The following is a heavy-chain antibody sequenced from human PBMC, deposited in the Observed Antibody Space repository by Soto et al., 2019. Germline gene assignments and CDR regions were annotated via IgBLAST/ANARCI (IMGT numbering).Heavy chain of an antibody. CDR2: IYYSGST. J-gene: IGHJ4*02. D-gene: IGHD3-10*01. Sequence: PSETLSLTCTVSGGSVSSGSYYWSWIRQPPGKGLEWIGYIYYSGSTYYNPSLKSRVTISVDTSKNQFSLKLSSVTAADTAVYYCPRNPRRKSARPRFVDYWGQGTLVTVSS. CDR1: GGSVSSGSYY. CDR3: PRNPRRKSARPRFVDY. V-gene: IGHV4-61*01.